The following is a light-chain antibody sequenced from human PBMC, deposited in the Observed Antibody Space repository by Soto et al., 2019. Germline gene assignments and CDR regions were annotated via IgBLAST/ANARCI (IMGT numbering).Light chain of an antibody. V-gene: IGKV3-20*01. J-gene: IGKJ1*01. CDR3: QQYGNSPLT. CDR1: QSISNRY. Sequence: EIVLTQSPGTLSLSPGERATLSCRASQSISNRYLAWYEQKPGQAPRLLIYGASDRATGIPNRFSGSGSGTDFTLTISRLEPEDFAVYYYQQYGNSPLTFGQGTKAEIK. CDR2: GAS.